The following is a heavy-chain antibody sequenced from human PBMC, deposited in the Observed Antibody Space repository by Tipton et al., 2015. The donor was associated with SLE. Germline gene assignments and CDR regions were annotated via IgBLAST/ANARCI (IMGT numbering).Heavy chain of an antibody. V-gene: IGHV3-21*01. Sequence: SLRLSCAASGFTFSSYSMNWVRQAPGKGLEWVSSISSSSSYIYYADSVKGRFTISRDNAKNSLYLQMNSLRAEDTAVYYCARDGGELLWFRESRYYFDFWGHGTLVTVSS. D-gene: IGHD3-10*01. J-gene: IGHJ4*01. CDR2: ISSSSSYI. CDR1: GFTFSSYS. CDR3: ARDGGELLWFRESRYYFDF.